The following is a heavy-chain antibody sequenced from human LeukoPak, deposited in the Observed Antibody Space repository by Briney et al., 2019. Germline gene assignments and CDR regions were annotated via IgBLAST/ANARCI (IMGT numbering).Heavy chain of an antibody. J-gene: IGHJ6*02. D-gene: IGHD2-2*01. Sequence: SVTVSCTASGGTFSSYAISWVRQAPGQGLEWMGRIIPILGIANYAQKFRGRVTVTADKSTSTAYMELSSLRSEDTAVYYCASPYSYCSSTSCHYYPYYYGMDVWGQGTTVTVSS. V-gene: IGHV1-69*04. CDR2: IIPILGIA. CDR3: ASPYSYCSSTSCHYYPYYYGMDV. CDR1: GGTFSSYA.